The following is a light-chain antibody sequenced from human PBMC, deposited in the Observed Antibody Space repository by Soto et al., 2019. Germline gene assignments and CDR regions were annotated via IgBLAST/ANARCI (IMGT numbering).Light chain of an antibody. CDR3: QQFNNYPIT. CDR1: QSISSY. Sequence: DIQMTQSPSAMSASVGDRVTITCRASQSISSYLNWYQQKPGKAPKLLIYAAYSLQSGVQSRFSGSGSGTDFTLTISSLQPEDFATYYCQQFNNYPITFGQGTRLEIK. V-gene: IGKV1-39*01. J-gene: IGKJ5*01. CDR2: AAY.